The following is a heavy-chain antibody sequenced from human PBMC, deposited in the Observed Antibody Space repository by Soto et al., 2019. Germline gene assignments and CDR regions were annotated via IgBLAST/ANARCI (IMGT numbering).Heavy chain of an antibody. CDR3: ATSYDSSGYYPGDFDY. D-gene: IGHD3-22*01. CDR2: IYYSGST. V-gene: IGHV4-39*01. CDR1: GGSISSSSYY. Sequence: TSETLSLTCTVSGGSISSSSYYWGWIRQPPGKGLEWIGSIYYSGSTYYNPSLKSRVTISVDTSKNQFSLKLSSVTAADTAVYYCATSYDSSGYYPGDFDYWGQGTLVTVS. J-gene: IGHJ4*02.